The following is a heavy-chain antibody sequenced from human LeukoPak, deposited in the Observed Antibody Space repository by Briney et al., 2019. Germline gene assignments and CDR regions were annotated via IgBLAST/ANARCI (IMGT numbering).Heavy chain of an antibody. CDR3: ARDYHCSSTSCYTGWYYGMDV. D-gene: IGHD2-2*02. J-gene: IGHJ6*02. CDR1: GFTFSSYW. Sequence: GGSLRLSCAASGFTFSSYWMSWVRRAPGKGLEWVANIKQDGSEKYYVDSVKGRFTISRDNAKNSLYLQMNSLRAEDTAVYYCARDYHCSSTSCYTGWYYGMDVWGQGTTVTVSS. V-gene: IGHV3-7*01. CDR2: IKQDGSEK.